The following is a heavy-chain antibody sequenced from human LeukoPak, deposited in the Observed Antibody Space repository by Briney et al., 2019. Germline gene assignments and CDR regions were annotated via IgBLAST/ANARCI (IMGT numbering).Heavy chain of an antibody. V-gene: IGHV1-69*13. CDR3: ARTYYYNSSGFYFDY. J-gene: IGHJ4*02. CDR2: IIPIFDTG. Sequence: GASVKVSCKASGGTFSSYAISWVRQAPGQGLEWMGGIIPIFDTGNSAQKFQGRVTITADESTSTAYMELSSPRSEDTAVYYCARTYYYNSSGFYFDYWGQGTLVTVSS. CDR1: GGTFSSYA. D-gene: IGHD3-22*01.